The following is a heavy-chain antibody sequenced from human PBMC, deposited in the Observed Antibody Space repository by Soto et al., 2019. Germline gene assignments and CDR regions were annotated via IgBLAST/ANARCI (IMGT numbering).Heavy chain of an antibody. J-gene: IGHJ6*02. CDR1: GDSITSYY. CDR3: ATASLGDSSSSQDYYYYYGMDV. V-gene: IGHV4-59*01. CDR2: IYYSGST. D-gene: IGHD6-6*01. Sequence: PFVTLYHPCRVAGDSITSYYWIWVRQTPGKGLEWIGYIYYSGSTNYNPSLKSRVTISVDTSKNQFSLKLSSVTAADTAVYYCATASLGDSSSSQDYYYYYGMDVWGQGTTVTVSS.